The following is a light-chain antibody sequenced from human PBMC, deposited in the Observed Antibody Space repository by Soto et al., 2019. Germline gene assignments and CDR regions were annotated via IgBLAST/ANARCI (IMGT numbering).Light chain of an antibody. Sequence: DIVMTQSPDSLAVSLGERATINCKSGQRFLYSSNNKNYLAWYQQKPGQPPKLLIYWASTRESGVPDRFSGSGSGTDFTLTISSLQAEDVAVYYCQQYYSPWTFGQGTKVEIK. V-gene: IGKV4-1*01. J-gene: IGKJ1*01. CDR1: QRFLYSSNNKNY. CDR2: WAS. CDR3: QQYYSPWT.